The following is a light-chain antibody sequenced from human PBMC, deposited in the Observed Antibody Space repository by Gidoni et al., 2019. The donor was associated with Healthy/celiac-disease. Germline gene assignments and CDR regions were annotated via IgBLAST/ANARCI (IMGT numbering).Light chain of an antibody. V-gene: IGKV3-15*01. J-gene: IGKJ1*01. CDR2: DAS. CDR1: QSVSSN. CDR3: QQYNNWPPWT. Sequence: DIVMTLSPATLSVSPGERATLTCSASQSVSSNLAWYQQKPGQAPRLRMYDASTRATGIPARFSGSGSGTEFTLTISSLQSEDFAVYYCQQYNNWPPWTFXQXTKVEIK.